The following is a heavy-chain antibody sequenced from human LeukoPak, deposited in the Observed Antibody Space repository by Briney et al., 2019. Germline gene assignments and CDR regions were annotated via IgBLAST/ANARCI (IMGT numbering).Heavy chain of an antibody. CDR1: GFTFSSYW. Sequence: PGGSLRLSCAASGFTFSSYWMHWVRQAPGKGLVWVSRINSDGSSTSYADSVKGRFTISRDNAKNTLYLQMNSLRAEDTAVYYCARDEYYGSGEDLSPSGWGQGTLVTVSS. CDR3: ARDEYYGSGEDLSPSG. V-gene: IGHV3-74*01. CDR2: INSDGSST. J-gene: IGHJ4*02. D-gene: IGHD3-10*01.